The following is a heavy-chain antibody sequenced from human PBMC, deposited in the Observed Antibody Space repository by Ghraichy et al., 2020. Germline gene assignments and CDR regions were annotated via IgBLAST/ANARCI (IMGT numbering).Heavy chain of an antibody. V-gene: IGHV4-59*08. CDR1: GGSISSYY. CDR2: IHYRENT. CDR3: ARHGRDHGDSYHDF. D-gene: IGHD3-22*01. Sequence: ETLSLTCTVSGGSISSYYWSWIRQPPGKGLEWIGYIHYRENTKYNPSLTGRVTISIDTSNNQFSLKLSSVTAADTALYYCARHGRDHGDSYHDFWGQGTLVTVST. J-gene: IGHJ4*02.